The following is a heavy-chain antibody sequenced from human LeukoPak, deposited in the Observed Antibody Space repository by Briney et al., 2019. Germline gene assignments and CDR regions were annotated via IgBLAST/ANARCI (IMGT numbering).Heavy chain of an antibody. CDR1: GYTFTGYY. Sequence: ASVKVSCKASGYTFTGYYMHWVRQAPGQGLEWMGWINPNSGGTNYAQKFQGRVTMTRNTSISTAFMELSGLRSEDTAVYFCARRNTAMVAGLDYWGQGSLVTASS. CDR2: INPNSGGT. D-gene: IGHD5-18*01. J-gene: IGHJ4*02. V-gene: IGHV1-2*02. CDR3: ARRNTAMVAGLDY.